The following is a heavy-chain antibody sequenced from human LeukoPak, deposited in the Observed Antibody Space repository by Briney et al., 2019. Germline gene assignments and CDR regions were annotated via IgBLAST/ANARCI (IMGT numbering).Heavy chain of an antibody. V-gene: IGHV1-69*01. D-gene: IGHD3-10*01. CDR2: IIPIFGTA. CDR1: GGTFSSYA. CDR3: ARDGSGSYYSDPGGA. Sequence: GSSVTVSCKASGGTFSSYAISWVRQAPGQGLEWMGGIIPIFGTANYAQTFQGRVTITADESTSTAYMELSSLRSEDTAVYYCARDGSGSYYSDPGGAWGQGTLVTVSS. J-gene: IGHJ5*02.